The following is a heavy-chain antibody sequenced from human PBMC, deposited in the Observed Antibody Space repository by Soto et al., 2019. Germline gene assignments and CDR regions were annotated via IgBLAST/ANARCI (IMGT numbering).Heavy chain of an antibody. D-gene: IGHD2-2*01. CDR2: ISGSGGST. CDR1: GFTFSSYA. V-gene: IGHV3-23*01. CDR3: AKRAVGYCSSTSCYGYYYYYMDV. J-gene: IGHJ6*03. Sequence: GGSLRLSCAASGFTFSSYAMSWVRQAPGKGLEWASAISGSGGSTYYADSVKGRFTISRDNSKNTLYLQMNSLRAEDTAVYYCAKRAVGYCSSTSCYGYYYYYMDVWGKGTTVTVSS.